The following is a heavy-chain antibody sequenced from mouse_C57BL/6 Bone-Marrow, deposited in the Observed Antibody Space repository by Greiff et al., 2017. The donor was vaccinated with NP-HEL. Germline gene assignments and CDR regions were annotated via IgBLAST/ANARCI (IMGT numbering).Heavy chain of an antibody. J-gene: IGHJ2*01. Sequence: VKLMESGPGLVQPSQSLSITCTVSGFSLTSYGVHWVRQSPGKGLEWLGVIWSGGSTDYKAAFISRLSISKDNSKSQVFFKMNSLQADDTAIYYCANMDFDYWGQGTTLTVSS. V-gene: IGHV2-2*01. CDR3: ANMDFDY. CDR1: GFSLTSYG. CDR2: IWSGGST.